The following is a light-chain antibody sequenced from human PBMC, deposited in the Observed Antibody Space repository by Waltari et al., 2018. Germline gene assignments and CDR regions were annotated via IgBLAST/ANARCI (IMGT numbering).Light chain of an antibody. Sequence: QSVLTQPPSVSGAPGQRVTIPCTGSFPNIGTRYHVHWYRQVPGTAPKLLIYGNNNRPSGVPDRVSGSKSGTSASLAITGLQAEDEADYFCQSYDNSLNAVIFGGGTKLTVL. CDR2: GNN. J-gene: IGLJ2*01. CDR3: QSYDNSLNAVI. CDR1: FPNIGTRYH. V-gene: IGLV1-40*01.